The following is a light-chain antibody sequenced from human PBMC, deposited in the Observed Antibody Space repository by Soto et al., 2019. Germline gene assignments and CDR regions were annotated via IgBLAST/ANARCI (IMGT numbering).Light chain of an antibody. Sequence: EIVLTQSPGTLSLSPGERATLSCRASQSVSSSYLVWYQQKPGQAPRLLIYGASSRATGIPDRFSGSGSGTDFTITISRLEPEDFAVYYCQQYGSSPRTFGGGTKVEIK. CDR3: QQYGSSPRT. J-gene: IGKJ4*01. CDR1: QSVSSSY. CDR2: GAS. V-gene: IGKV3-20*01.